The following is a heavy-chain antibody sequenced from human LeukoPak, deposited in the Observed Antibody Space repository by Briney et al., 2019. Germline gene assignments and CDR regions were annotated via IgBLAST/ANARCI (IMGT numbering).Heavy chain of an antibody. CDR3: AKSLVPRESSSSSIRYFDY. D-gene: IGHD6-6*01. CDR2: ISGSGGST. V-gene: IGHV3-23*01. Sequence: GGSLRLSCAASGFTFSSYAMSWVRQAPGKGLEWVSAISGSGGSTYYADSVKGRFTISRDNSKNTLYLQMNSLRAEDTAVYYCAKSLVPRESSSSSIRYFDYWGQGTLVTVSS. CDR1: GFTFSSYA. J-gene: IGHJ4*02.